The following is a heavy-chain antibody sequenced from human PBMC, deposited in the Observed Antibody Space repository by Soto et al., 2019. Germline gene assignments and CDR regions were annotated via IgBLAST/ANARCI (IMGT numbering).Heavy chain of an antibody. CDR2: IYYSGST. V-gene: IGHV4-31*03. D-gene: IGHD2-2*01. Sequence: SETLSLTCTVSVGSISSGGYYWSWIRQHPGKGLEWIGYIYYSGSTYYNPSLKSRATISVDTSKNQFSLKLSSVTAADTAVYYCAREGYCSSTSCFGAPLDYWGQGTLVTVSS. CDR1: VGSISSGGYY. J-gene: IGHJ4*02. CDR3: AREGYCSSTSCFGAPLDY.